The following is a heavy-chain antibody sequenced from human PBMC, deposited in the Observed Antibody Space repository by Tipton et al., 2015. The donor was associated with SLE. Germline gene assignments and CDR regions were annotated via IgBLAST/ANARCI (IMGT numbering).Heavy chain of an antibody. D-gene: IGHD3-10*01. CDR3: ARGSGLLWFRDEYYFDN. Sequence: TLSLTCTVSGYSISSGYFWGWIRQPPGKGLEWIGNIFHSGGTNYNPSLKSRVAISVDTSKNQFSLKLSSVTAADSAVYYCARGSGLLWFRDEYYFDNWGQGTLVTVSS. J-gene: IGHJ4*02. CDR1: GYSISSGYF. CDR2: IFHSGGT. V-gene: IGHV4-38-2*02.